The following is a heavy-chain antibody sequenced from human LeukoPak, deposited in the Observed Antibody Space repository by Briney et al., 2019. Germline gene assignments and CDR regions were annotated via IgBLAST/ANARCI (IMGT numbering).Heavy chain of an antibody. CDR2: IYSGGST. CDR3: ARTLSRWDPFDY. D-gene: IGHD1-26*01. V-gene: IGHV3-53*01. CDR1: GFTVSSNS. Sequence: GGSLRLSCTVSGFTVSSNSMSWVRQAPGKGLEWVSFIYSGGSTHNSDSVKGRFTISRDNSKNTLYLQMNSLRAEDTAVYYCARTLSRWDPFDYWGQGTLVTVSS. J-gene: IGHJ4*02.